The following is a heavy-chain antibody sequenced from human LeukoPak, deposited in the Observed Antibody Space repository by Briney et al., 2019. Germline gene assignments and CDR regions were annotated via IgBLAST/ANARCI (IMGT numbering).Heavy chain of an antibody. CDR3: ARAPRGSYGPYYYCYMDG. CDR1: GYTFTSYG. CDR2: ISAYNGNT. V-gene: IGHV1-18*01. Sequence: ASVKVSCKASGYTFTSYGISWVRQAPGQGLEWMGWISAYNGNTNYAQKLQGRVTMTTDTSTSTAYMELRSLRSDDTAVYYCARAPRGSYGPYYYCYMDGWGKGTTVTVSS. J-gene: IGHJ6*03. D-gene: IGHD1-26*01.